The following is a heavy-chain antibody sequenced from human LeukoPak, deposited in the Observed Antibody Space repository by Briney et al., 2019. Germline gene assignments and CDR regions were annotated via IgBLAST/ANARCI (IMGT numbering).Heavy chain of an antibody. Sequence: SQTLSLTCTVSGGSISSGDYYWSWIRQPPGKRLEWIGYIYYSGSTYYNPSLKSRVTISVDTSKNQFSLKLSSVTAADTAVYYCARDSSGWYSDYWGQGTLVTVSS. D-gene: IGHD6-19*01. CDR2: IYYSGST. CDR3: ARDSSGWYSDY. J-gene: IGHJ4*02. V-gene: IGHV4-30-4*01. CDR1: GGSISSGDYY.